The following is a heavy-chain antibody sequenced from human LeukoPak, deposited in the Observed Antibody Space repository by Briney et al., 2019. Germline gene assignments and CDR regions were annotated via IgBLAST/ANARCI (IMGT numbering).Heavy chain of an antibody. CDR1: GGSISSYY. Sequence: SETLSLTCAVYGGSISSYYWSWIRQPPGKGLEWIGYIYYSGSTNYNPSLKSRVTISVDTSKNQFSLKLSSVTAADTAVYYCARGVGSSYFDYWGQGTLVTVSS. CDR3: ARGVGSSYFDY. V-gene: IGHV4-59*01. CDR2: IYYSGST. D-gene: IGHD6-13*01. J-gene: IGHJ4*02.